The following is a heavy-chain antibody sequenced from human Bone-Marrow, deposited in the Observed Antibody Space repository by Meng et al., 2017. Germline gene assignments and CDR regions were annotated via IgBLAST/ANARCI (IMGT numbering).Heavy chain of an antibody. J-gene: IGHJ4*02. CDR1: GGSFSYYY. CDR3: ARGPTTMAHDFDY. CDR2: INHSGST. D-gene: IGHD4-11*01. Sequence: QVQLQQWGAVLLKPSETLSLPCVVSGGSFSYYYWSWIRQPPGKGLEWIGEINHSGSTNYNPSLESRATISVDTSQNNLSLKLSSVTAADSAVYYCARGPTTMAHDFDYWGQGTLVTVSS. V-gene: IGHV4-34*01.